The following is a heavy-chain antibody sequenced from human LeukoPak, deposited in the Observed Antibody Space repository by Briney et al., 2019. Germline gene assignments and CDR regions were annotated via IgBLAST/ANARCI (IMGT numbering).Heavy chain of an antibody. J-gene: IGHJ6*02. CDR2: IYYSGST. CDR1: GGSISSNSYY. Sequence: SETLSLTCTVSGGSISSNSYYWGRIRQPPGKGLEWIGNIYYSGSTYYNPSLESRVTISVDTSKNQFSLKLTSVTASDTAVYYCATTPYSSSHYYGMDVWGQGTTVTVSS. D-gene: IGHD6-6*01. CDR3: ATTPYSSSHYYGMDV. V-gene: IGHV4-39*01.